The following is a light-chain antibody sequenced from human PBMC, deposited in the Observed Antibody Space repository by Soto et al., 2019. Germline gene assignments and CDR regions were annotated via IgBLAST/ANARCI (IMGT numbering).Light chain of an antibody. CDR1: QSISSW. CDR3: QQYNSFIWT. CDR2: KAS. J-gene: IGKJ1*01. Sequence: DIQMTQSPSTLSGSVGDRVTIICRASQSISSWLAWYQQKAGKAPKLLISKASNLDSGVPSRFSGSGSGTEFNLTISSLQPEDFATYYCQQYNSFIWTFGQGTKVDNK. V-gene: IGKV1-5*03.